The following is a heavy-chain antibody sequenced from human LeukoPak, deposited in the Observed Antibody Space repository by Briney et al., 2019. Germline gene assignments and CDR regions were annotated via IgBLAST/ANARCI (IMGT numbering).Heavy chain of an antibody. CDR3: ARDGVSGNYYYMDV. V-gene: IGHV4-4*07. CDR1: GGSISSYY. D-gene: IGHD1-26*01. CDR2: IYTSGST. Sequence: PSETLSLTCTVSGGSISSYYWSWIRQPAGKGLEWIGRIYTSGSTDYNPSLKSRVTISLGMSKNQFSLKVSSVTAADTAVYYCARDGVSGNYYYMDVWGKGTTVTVSS. J-gene: IGHJ6*03.